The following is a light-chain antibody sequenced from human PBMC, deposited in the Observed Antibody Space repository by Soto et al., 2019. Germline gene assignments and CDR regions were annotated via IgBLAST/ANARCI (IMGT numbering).Light chain of an antibody. CDR3: QQYYSYLIT. J-gene: IGKJ5*01. Sequence: EVVMTQSPATLSVSPGEGATLSCRASQFVGNKLAWFQQKPGQAPRLLIYFASTRATGIPARFSGSGSGTDFTLTISCLQSEDFATYYCQQYYSYLITFGQGTRLEIK. V-gene: IGKV3-15*01. CDR1: QFVGNK. CDR2: FAS.